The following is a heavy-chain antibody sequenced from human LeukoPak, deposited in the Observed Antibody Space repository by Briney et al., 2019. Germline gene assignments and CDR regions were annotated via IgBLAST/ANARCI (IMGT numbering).Heavy chain of an antibody. Sequence: PGGSLRLSCAASGITFSSYAMSWVRQAPGKGLEWVSAISGSGGSTYYADSVKGQFTISRDNSKNTLYLQMNSLRAEDTAVYYCATCNSGSYPRFDPWGQGTLVTVSS. J-gene: IGHJ5*02. CDR3: ATCNSGSYPRFDP. CDR2: ISGSGGST. D-gene: IGHD3-10*01. CDR1: GITFSSYA. V-gene: IGHV3-23*01.